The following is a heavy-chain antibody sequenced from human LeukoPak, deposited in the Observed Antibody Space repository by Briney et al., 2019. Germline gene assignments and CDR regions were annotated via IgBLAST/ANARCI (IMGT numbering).Heavy chain of an antibody. CDR3: ARDGFYGDYVLGYYYGMDV. J-gene: IGHJ6*02. V-gene: IGHV3-7*01. D-gene: IGHD4-17*01. Sequence: GGSLRLSCAASGFTFSSYWMSWVRQAPGKGLEGVANIKQDGSEKYYVDSVKGRFTISRDNAKNSLYLQMNSLRAEDTAVYYCARDGFYGDYVLGYYYGMDVWGQGTTVTVSS. CDR2: IKQDGSEK. CDR1: GFTFSSYW.